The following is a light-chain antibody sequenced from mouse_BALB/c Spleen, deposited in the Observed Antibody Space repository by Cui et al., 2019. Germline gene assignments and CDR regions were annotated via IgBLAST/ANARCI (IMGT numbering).Light chain of an antibody. CDR2: SAS. Sequence: DIVMTQSQKFMSTSVGDRVSVTCKASQNVGTNVAWYQQKPGQSPKALIYSASYRYSGVPDRFTGSGSGTDFTITISNVQSEDLAEYFCQQYNSYPLTFGAGTKLELK. J-gene: IGKJ5*01. V-gene: IGKV6-15*01. CDR3: QQYNSYPLT. CDR1: QNVGTN.